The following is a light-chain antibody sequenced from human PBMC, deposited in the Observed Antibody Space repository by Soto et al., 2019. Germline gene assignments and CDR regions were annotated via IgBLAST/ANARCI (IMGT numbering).Light chain of an antibody. V-gene: IGKV3-20*01. Sequence: EIVLTQSPGTLSLSPGERATLSCRASQSVADNYLAWYQQNPGQAPRLLIYAASRRATGIPDTFSGSGSGTDFTLTITRLEPEDFALYYCQQYGHSPRTFGQGTRVEIQ. CDR1: QSVADNY. J-gene: IGKJ1*01. CDR2: AAS. CDR3: QQYGHSPRT.